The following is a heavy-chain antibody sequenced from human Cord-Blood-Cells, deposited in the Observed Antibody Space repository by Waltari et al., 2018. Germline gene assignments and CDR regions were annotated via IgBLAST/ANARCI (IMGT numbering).Heavy chain of an antibody. D-gene: IGHD3-3*01. V-gene: IGHV1-2*02. CDR1: GYTFTCYY. CDR2: INPNSGGT. Sequence: QVQLVQSGAEVKKPVASVKVSCTASGYTFTCYYMHWLRQAPGQGLEWMGWINPNSGGTNYAQKIQGRVNMTRDTSISTAYMELSRLRSDETAVYYCARVTGDFWSGYYAFDIWGQGTMVTVSS. J-gene: IGHJ3*02. CDR3: ARVTGDFWSGYYAFDI.